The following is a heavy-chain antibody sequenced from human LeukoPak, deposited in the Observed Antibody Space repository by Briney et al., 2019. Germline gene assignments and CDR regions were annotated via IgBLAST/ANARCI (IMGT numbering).Heavy chain of an antibody. Sequence: SETLSLTCTVSGGSISSSSYYWGWIRQPPGKGLEWIGSIYYSGSTYYNPSLKSRVTISVDTSKNQFSLKLSSVTAADTAVYYCASEGIAAAAYYWGQGTLVTVSS. D-gene: IGHD6-13*01. V-gene: IGHV4-39*07. CDR1: GGSISSSSYY. J-gene: IGHJ4*02. CDR3: ASEGIAAAAYY. CDR2: IYYSGST.